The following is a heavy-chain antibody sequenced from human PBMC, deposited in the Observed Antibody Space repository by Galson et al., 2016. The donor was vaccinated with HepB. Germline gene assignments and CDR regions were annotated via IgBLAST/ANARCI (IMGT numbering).Heavy chain of an antibody. Sequence: LRLSCAASGFTFSTYGMHWVRQAPGKALERVAVISYDGSHKYYADSVKGRFTVSRDNSKNTLYLQMNSLRAEDTAVYYCAKDPHPYSSSWYYFDYWGQGTLVTVSS. J-gene: IGHJ4*02. CDR1: GFTFSTYG. CDR3: AKDPHPYSSSWYYFDY. V-gene: IGHV3-30*18. D-gene: IGHD6-13*01. CDR2: ISYDGSHK.